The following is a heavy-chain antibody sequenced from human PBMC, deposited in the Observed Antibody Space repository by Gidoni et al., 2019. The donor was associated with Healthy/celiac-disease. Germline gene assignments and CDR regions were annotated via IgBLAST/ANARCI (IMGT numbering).Heavy chain of an antibody. CDR2: ISWNSGSI. CDR3: AKGGPDPGSILWWSLPGGAFDI. Sequence: EVQLVESGGGLVQPGRSLRLSCAASGFTFGDYAMHWVRQAPGEGLGWVSSISWNSGSIGYADSVKGRFTISRDNAKNSLYLQMNSLRAEDTALYYCAKGGPDPGSILWWSLPGGAFDIWGQGTMVTVSS. D-gene: IGHD2-21*02. CDR1: GFTFGDYA. V-gene: IGHV3-9*01. J-gene: IGHJ3*02.